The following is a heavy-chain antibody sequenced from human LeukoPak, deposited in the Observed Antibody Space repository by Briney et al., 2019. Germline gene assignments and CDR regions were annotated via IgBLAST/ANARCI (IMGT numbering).Heavy chain of an antibody. CDR1: GGTFSSYA. V-gene: IGHV1-69*05. J-gene: IGHJ4*02. CDR2: IIPIFGTA. D-gene: IGHD4-11*01. Sequence: SVKVSCKASGGTFSSYAISWVRQAPGQGLEWMGRIIPIFGTANYAQKFQGRVTITTDESTSTAYMALSSLRSEDTAVYYCARGYDYSTQGIYNYWGQGTLVTVSS. CDR3: ARGYDYSTQGIYNY.